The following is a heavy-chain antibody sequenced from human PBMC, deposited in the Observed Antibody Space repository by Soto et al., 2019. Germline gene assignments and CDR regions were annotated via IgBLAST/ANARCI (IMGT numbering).Heavy chain of an antibody. Sequence: VGSLRLSCAASGFTFSSYAMSWVRQAPGKGLEWVSAISGSGGSTYYADSVKGRFTISRDNSKNTLYLQMNSLRAEDTAVYYCAKAAMVRGVIYYGMDVWGQGTTVTVSS. V-gene: IGHV3-23*01. CDR1: GFTFSSYA. D-gene: IGHD3-10*01. CDR3: AKAAMVRGVIYYGMDV. J-gene: IGHJ6*02. CDR2: ISGSGGST.